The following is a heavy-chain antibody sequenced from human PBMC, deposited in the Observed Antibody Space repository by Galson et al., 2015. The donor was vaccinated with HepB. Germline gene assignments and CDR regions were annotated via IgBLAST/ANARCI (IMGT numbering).Heavy chain of an antibody. CDR3: ARDRLRIGTVRGINPARGGLDV. J-gene: IGHJ6*02. V-gene: IGHV1-2*06. CDR2: INSNRGAT. D-gene: IGHD3-10*01. Sequence: SVKVSCKASGYPFSDYSMHWVRQAPGQGLEWLGRINSNRGATDYAQKFQGRVTMTRDTSISTVYMELRRLRSDDTAVYYCARDRLRIGTVRGINPARGGLDVWGQGTTITVSS. CDR1: GYPFSDYS.